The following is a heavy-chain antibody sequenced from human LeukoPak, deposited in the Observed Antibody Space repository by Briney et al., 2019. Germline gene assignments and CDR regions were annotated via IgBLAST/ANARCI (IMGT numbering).Heavy chain of an antibody. Sequence: ASVKVSCKASGYTFTSYNMHWVRQAPGQGLEWMGIINPNGGSTSYAQKFQGRVTMTRDTSTSTVYMELNSLRSEDTALYFCERDSSKWSLDYWGQGTLVTVSS. J-gene: IGHJ4*02. V-gene: IGHV1-46*01. D-gene: IGHD6-13*01. CDR2: INPNGGST. CDR1: GYTFTSYN. CDR3: ERDSSKWSLDY.